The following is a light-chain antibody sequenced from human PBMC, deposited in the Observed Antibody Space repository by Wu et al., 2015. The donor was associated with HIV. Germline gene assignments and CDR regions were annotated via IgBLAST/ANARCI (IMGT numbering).Light chain of an antibody. Sequence: DIQMTQSPPTLSASVGDTVSITCRASQSISEWLAWYQQKPGKAPKLLIYKASGLQSGVPSRFSGSGSGTQFTLTISSLQPDDFANYYCQQYHSHPGTFGQGTKVEI. CDR1: QSISEW. V-gene: IGKV1-5*03. CDR2: KAS. CDR3: QQYHSHPGT. J-gene: IGKJ2*01.